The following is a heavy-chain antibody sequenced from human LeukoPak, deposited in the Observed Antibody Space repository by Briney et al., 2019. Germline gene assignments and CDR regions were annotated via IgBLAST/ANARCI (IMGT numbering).Heavy chain of an antibody. V-gene: IGHV3-30*18. J-gene: IGHJ4*02. CDR3: AKAGEMATISY. CDR2: ISYDGSNK. CDR1: GFTFSSYG. D-gene: IGHD5-24*01. Sequence: SGGSLRLSCAASGFTFSSYGMHWVRQAPGKGLEWVAVISYDGSNKYYADSVKGRFTISRDNSKNTLYLQMNSLRAEDTAVYYCAKAGEMATISYWGQGTLVTVSS.